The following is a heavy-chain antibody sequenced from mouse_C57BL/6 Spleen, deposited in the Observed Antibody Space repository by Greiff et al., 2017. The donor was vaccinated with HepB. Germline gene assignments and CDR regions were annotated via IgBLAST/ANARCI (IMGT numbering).Heavy chain of an antibody. V-gene: IGHV3-6*01. D-gene: IGHD1-1*01. CDR2: ISYDGSN. J-gene: IGHJ4*01. CDR1: GYSITSGYY. Sequence: DVQLQESGPGLVKPSQSLSLTCSVTGYSITSGYYWNWIRQFPGNKLEWMGYISYDGSNNYNPSLKNRISITRDTSKNQFFLKLNSVTTEDTATYYCARTTTVVATRYAMDYWGQGTSVIVSS. CDR3: ARTTTVVATRYAMDY.